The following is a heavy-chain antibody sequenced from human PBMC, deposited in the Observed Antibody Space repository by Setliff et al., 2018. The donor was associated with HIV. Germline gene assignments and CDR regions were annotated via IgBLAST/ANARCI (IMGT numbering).Heavy chain of an antibody. CDR1: GGSISSNY. D-gene: IGHD3-22*01. V-gene: IGHV4-59*01. J-gene: IGHJ4*02. CDR2: IFYSGRT. CDR3: ARDNYYDSSGIDY. Sequence: SETLSLTCTVSGGSISSNYWSWIRQPQGKGLEWIGYIFYSGRTNYNPSLNSRVTISVDTSKSQFSLKLSSVTAADTAVYYCARDNYYDSSGIDYWGQGTLVTVSS.